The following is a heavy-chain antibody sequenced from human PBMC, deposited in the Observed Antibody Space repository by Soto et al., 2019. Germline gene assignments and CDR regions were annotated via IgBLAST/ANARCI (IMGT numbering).Heavy chain of an antibody. J-gene: IGHJ4*02. Sequence: QVQLQESGPGLVKPSQTLALTCTVSGGSISSGGNYWSSIRQHPGKGLEWSGYIYYSVSTYYNPSLKRRVTISVDTAKNQFSLKLSSVTAADTAVYYCARSSTSANYFDYWGQGTLVTVSS. D-gene: IGHD2-2*01. CDR3: ARSSTSANYFDY. CDR2: IYYSVST. V-gene: IGHV4-31*03. CDR1: GGSISSGGNY.